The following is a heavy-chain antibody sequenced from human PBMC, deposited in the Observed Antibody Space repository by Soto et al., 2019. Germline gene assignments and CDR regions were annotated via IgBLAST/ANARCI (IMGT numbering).Heavy chain of an antibody. CDR2: IIPIFGTA. CDR1: GGTFSSYA. Sequence: VASVKVSCKASGGTFSSYAISWVRQAPGQGLEWMGGIIPIFGTANYAQKFQGRVTITADESTSTAYMELSSLRSEDTAVYYCARALSGSYYYYYGMDVWGQGTTVTVSS. D-gene: IGHD1-26*01. V-gene: IGHV1-69*13. CDR3: ARALSGSYYYYYGMDV. J-gene: IGHJ6*02.